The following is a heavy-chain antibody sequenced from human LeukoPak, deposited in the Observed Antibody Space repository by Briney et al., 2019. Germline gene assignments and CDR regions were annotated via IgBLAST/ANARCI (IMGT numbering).Heavy chain of an antibody. CDR2: IYYSGRT. CDR3: ARDRGYSGYDFDY. Sequence: SETLSLTCTVSGGSLSGYYWSWIREPPGKGREWIGYIYYSGRTNYNPSLKSRVTISVDTSKNQFSLKLSSVTAADTAVYYCARDRGYSGYDFDYWGQGTLVTVSS. CDR1: GGSLSGYY. J-gene: IGHJ4*02. V-gene: IGHV4-59*01. D-gene: IGHD5-12*01.